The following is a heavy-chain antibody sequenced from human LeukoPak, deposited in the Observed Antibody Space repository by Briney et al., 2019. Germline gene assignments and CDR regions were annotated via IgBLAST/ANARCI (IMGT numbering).Heavy chain of an antibody. V-gene: IGHV1-3*01. Sequence: ASVKVSCKASGYTFTSYAMHWVRQAPGQRLEWIGWINAGNGNTKYSQKFQGRVTITRDTSASTAYMELSSLRSEDTAVYYCARSVVATIRYYYGMDVWGQGTTVTVSS. CDR2: INAGNGNT. J-gene: IGHJ6*02. CDR1: GYTFTSYA. D-gene: IGHD5-12*01. CDR3: ARSVVATIRYYYGMDV.